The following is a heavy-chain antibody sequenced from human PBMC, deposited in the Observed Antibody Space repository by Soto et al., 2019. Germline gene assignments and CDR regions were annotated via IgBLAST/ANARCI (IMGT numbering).Heavy chain of an antibody. D-gene: IGHD6-25*01. V-gene: IGHV4-61*01. CDR3: ARDSATAGPYYYYYYMDV. CDR2: IYYSGST. CDR1: GGSIGSDHYY. Sequence: SETLSLTCTVSGGSIGSDHYYWGWIRQSPGKGLEWIGYIYYSGSTNYNPSLKSRVTISVDTSKNQFSLKLSSVTAADTAVYYCARDSATAGPYYYYYYMDVWGKGATVTVSS. J-gene: IGHJ6*03.